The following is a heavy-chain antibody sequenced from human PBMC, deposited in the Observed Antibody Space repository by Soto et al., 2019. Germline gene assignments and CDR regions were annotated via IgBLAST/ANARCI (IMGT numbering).Heavy chain of an antibody. CDR3: ARDLGGWPDY. D-gene: IGHD6-19*01. CDR1: GYTFTSFA. Sequence: QVQLVQSGAEVKKPGASVKVSCKASGYTFTSFAIHWVRQAPGQRLEWMGWINAGNGNTKYSQKFQDRVTITRDTSASTAYMELSSLRSEDTAVYYCARDLGGWPDYWGQGTLVTVSS. CDR2: INAGNGNT. V-gene: IGHV1-3*01. J-gene: IGHJ4*02.